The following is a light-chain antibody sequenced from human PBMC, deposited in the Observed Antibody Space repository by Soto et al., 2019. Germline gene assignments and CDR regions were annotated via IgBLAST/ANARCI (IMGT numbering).Light chain of an antibody. J-gene: IGKJ2*01. CDR3: QQYGSSPT. CDR2: GAS. V-gene: IGKV3-20*01. CDR1: QSVSSSY. Sequence: EIVLTQSPGTLSLSPGERATLSCRASQSVSSSYLAWYQQKPGQAPRLFIYGASSSATGIPDRFSGSGSGIDFTLTISRLEPEDSAVYYCQQYGSSPTFGQRTKLEIK.